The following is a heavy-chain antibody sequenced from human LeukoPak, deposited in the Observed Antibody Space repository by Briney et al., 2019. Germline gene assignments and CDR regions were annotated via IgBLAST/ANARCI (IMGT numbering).Heavy chain of an antibody. CDR3: APVPLYYYGSGSS. Sequence: GGSLRLSCEVSGLTFSDAWMNWVRQAPGKGLEWVSGISGSGGSTNYADSVKGRFTISRDNSKNTLYLQMNSLRAEDTAVYYCAPVPLYYYGSGSSWGQGTLVTVSS. D-gene: IGHD3-10*01. V-gene: IGHV3-23*01. CDR1: GLTFSDAW. CDR2: ISGSGGST. J-gene: IGHJ4*02.